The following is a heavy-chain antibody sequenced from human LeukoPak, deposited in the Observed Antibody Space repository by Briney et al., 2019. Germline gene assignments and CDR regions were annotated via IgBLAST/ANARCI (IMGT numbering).Heavy chain of an antibody. CDR2: IYYSGST. V-gene: IGHV4-39*01. CDR1: GGSISSSSYY. Sequence: SETLSLTCTVSGGSISSSSYYWGWLRQPPGKGLEWIGSIYYSGSTYYNPSLKSRVTISVDTSKNQFSLKLSSVTAADTAVYSCASDYGDYVFDYWGQGTLVTVSS. CDR3: ASDYGDYVFDY. J-gene: IGHJ4*02. D-gene: IGHD4-17*01.